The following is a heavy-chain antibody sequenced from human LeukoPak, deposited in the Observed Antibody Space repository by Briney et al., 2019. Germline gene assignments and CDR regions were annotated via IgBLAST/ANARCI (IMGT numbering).Heavy chain of an antibody. CDR3: ARDYDFWSGPLEYNWFDP. Sequence: ASVKVSCKASGYTLTVYYMHWVRQAPGQGLEWMGWINPNSGGTNYAQKFQGRVTMTRDTSISTAYMELSRLRSDDTAVYYCARDYDFWSGPLEYNWFDPWGQGTLVTVSS. V-gene: IGHV1-2*02. J-gene: IGHJ5*02. CDR2: INPNSGGT. D-gene: IGHD3-3*01. CDR1: GYTLTVYY.